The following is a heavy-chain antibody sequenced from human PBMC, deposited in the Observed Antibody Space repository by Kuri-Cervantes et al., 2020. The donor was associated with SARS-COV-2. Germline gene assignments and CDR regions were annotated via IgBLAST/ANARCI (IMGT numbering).Heavy chain of an antibody. CDR2: IYHSGST. J-gene: IGHJ3*02. V-gene: IGHV4-38-2*01. Sequence: ESLKISCAVSGYSISSGYYWGWVRQPPGKGLEWIGYIYHSGSTYYNPSLKSRVTISVDRSKNQFSLKLSSVTAADTAVYYCASSAVDRSGDAFDIWGQGTMVTVSS. D-gene: IGHD2-2*01. CDR3: ASSAVDRSGDAFDI. CDR1: GYSISSGYY.